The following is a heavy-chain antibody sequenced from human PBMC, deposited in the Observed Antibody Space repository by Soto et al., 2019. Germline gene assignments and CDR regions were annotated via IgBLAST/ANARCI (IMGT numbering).Heavy chain of an antibody. Sequence: EVQLVESGGGLVQPGGSLRLSCAASGFTFSNYWMTWVRQAPGKGLEWVANIKHDGSDKYYVDSVRGRFTISRDNAKNSLYLQMSSLSAEDPAVYYCARDVSSSWSLGYYYYGVDGWGQGTTVTVSS. CDR1: GFTFSNYW. D-gene: IGHD6-13*01. CDR3: ARDVSSSWSLGYYYYGVDG. CDR2: IKHDGSDK. J-gene: IGHJ6*02. V-gene: IGHV3-7*04.